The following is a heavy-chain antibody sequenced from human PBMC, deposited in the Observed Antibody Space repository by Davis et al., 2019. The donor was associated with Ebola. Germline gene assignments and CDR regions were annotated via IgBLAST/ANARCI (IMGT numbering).Heavy chain of an antibody. Sequence: GGSLRLSCAASGFVFRNYVMSWVRQAPGKGLEWVSTLGTSADTYYADSVKGRFTISRDNSKNTLYLQMNSLRVEDTAVYYCAKGGSGWPSDYSYGMGVWGKGTTVTVSS. CDR1: GFVFRNYV. J-gene: IGHJ6*04. D-gene: IGHD6-19*01. CDR3: AKGGSGWPSDYSYGMGV. CDR2: LGTSADT. V-gene: IGHV3-23*01.